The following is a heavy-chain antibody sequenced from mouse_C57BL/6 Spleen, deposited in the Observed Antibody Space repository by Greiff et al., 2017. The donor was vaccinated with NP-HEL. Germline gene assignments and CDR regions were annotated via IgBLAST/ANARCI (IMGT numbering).Heavy chain of an antibody. J-gene: IGHJ3*01. V-gene: IGHV3-6*01. CDR2: ISYDGSN. CDR3: AREDYSNDPFAY. Sequence: DVKLQESGPGLVKPSQSLSLTCSVTGYSITSGYYWNWIRQFPGNKLEWMGYISYDGSNNYNPSLKNRISITRDTSKNQFFLKLNSVTTEDTATYYCAREDYSNDPFAYWGQGTLVTVSA. CDR1: GYSITSGYY. D-gene: IGHD2-12*01.